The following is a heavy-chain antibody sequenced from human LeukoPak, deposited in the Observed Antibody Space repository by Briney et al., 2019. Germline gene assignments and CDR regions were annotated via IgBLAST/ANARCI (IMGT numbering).Heavy chain of an antibody. V-gene: IGHV4-59*01. Sequence: SETLSLTCTVSGGSISSYYWSWIRQPPGKGLEWIGYIYYSGSTNYNPSLKSRVTISVDTSKNQFSLKLSSVTAADTAVYYCAREYRDTSGFWSGYYPKSYYFDYWGQGTLVTVSS. CDR3: AREYRDTSGFWSGYYPKSYYFDY. CDR1: GGSISSYY. J-gene: IGHJ4*02. D-gene: IGHD3-3*01. CDR2: IYYSGST.